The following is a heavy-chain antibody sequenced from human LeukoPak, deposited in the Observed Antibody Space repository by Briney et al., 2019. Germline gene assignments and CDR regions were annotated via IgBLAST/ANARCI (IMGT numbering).Heavy chain of an antibody. J-gene: IGHJ4*02. V-gene: IGHV1-2*02. CDR2: INPNSGGT. Sequence: ASVKVSCKASGYTFTGYFMHWVRQAPGQGLEWMGWINPNSGGTKYAQKFQGRVTMTRDTSISTAYMELTSLRSDDTAVYYCARGRRIIVGATNAGDFFDYWAREPWLPSPQ. D-gene: IGHD1-26*01. CDR1: GYTFTGYF. CDR3: ARGRRIIVGATNAGDFFDY.